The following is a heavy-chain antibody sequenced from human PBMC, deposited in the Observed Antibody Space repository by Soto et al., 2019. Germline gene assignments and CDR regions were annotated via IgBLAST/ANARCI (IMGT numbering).Heavy chain of an antibody. CDR3: PKDFGDIVVVVLAPYGMDV. J-gene: IGHJ6*02. CDR1: GFTFTNYA. V-gene: IGHV3-23*01. Sequence: PGGSLRLSCAASGFTFTNYAMNWVRQAPGKGLEWVSVISGSGESTYYADSVKGRFTISRDNSKNTLYLQMNSLRAEDTAVYFCPKDFGDIVVVVLAPYGMDVWGLGTTVTVSS. D-gene: IGHD2-15*01. CDR2: ISGSGEST.